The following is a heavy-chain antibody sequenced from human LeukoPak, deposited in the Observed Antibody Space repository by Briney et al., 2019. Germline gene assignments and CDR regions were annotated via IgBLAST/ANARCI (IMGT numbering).Heavy chain of an antibody. J-gene: IGHJ4*02. CDR1: GFTFSSYS. D-gene: IGHD6-13*01. Sequence: PGGSLRLSCAASGFTFSSYSMNWVRQAPGKGLEWVSYISSSSSTIYYADSVKGRFTISRDNAKNSLYLQMNSLRAEDTAVYYCAGARQLGRDYWGQGTLVTVSS. CDR2: ISSSSSTI. CDR3: AGARQLGRDY. V-gene: IGHV3-48*04.